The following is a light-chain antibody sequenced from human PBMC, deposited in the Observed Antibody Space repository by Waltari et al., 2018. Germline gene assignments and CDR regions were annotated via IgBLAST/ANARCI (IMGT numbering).Light chain of an antibody. CDR2: FGS. CDR1: QDITSY. V-gene: IGKV1-39*01. CDR3: QLSYTTPHT. Sequence: DIQMTQSPSSLSTSVGDRVTISCRASQDITSYLNWYQQKAGKAPKLLITFGSTLQSGVSSRFSGSGSGTDFTLTITNVQPEDSADYYCQLSYTTPHTFSQGTKVEIK. J-gene: IGKJ2*01.